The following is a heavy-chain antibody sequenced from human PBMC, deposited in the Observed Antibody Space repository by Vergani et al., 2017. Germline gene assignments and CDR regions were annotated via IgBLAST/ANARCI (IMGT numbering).Heavy chain of an antibody. CDR2: FIPEYGET. V-gene: IGHV1-24*01. CDR1: GKTLTEVI. Sequence: QVQLVQSGAEVKKPGASVKVSCKVLGKTLTEVIIHWVRQTPEEGLEWMGGFIPEYGETIYGQNFQGRVTMTEDTSADTAYMELSSLRSEDTAVFYCATLNVRHKYGHNFYYFDYWGQGTLVTVSS. J-gene: IGHJ4*02. D-gene: IGHD3-3*01. CDR3: ATLNVRHKYGHNFYYFDY.